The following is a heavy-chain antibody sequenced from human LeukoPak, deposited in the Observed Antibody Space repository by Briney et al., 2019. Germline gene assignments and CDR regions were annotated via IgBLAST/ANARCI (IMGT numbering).Heavy chain of an antibody. J-gene: IGHJ3*02. CDR3: ARDYPLYRYSSGPSHAFDI. CDR1: GGSLSSYY. D-gene: IGHD6-19*01. V-gene: IGHV4-4*07. Sequence: PSETLSLTCAVSGGSLSSYYWSWIRQPAGKGREWIGRIYTSGSTNYNPSLKSRVTMSVDTSKNQFSLKLSSVTAADTAVYYCARDYPLYRYSSGPSHAFDIWGQGTMVTVSS. CDR2: IYTSGST.